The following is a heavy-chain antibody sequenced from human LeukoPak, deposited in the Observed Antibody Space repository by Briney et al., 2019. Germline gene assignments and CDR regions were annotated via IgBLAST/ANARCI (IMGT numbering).Heavy chain of an antibody. V-gene: IGHV3-23*01. J-gene: IGHJ5*02. Sequence: GGSLRLSCAASGFTFSRYAMSWVRQAPGKGLEWVSSISGSGGNTYYADSVKGRFTISRDNSKNTLNLQMNSLRAEDTAVYYCVPSGANWFDPWGQGTLVTVSS. CDR3: VPSGANWFDP. CDR2: ISGSGGNT. D-gene: IGHD3-10*01. CDR1: GFTFSRYA.